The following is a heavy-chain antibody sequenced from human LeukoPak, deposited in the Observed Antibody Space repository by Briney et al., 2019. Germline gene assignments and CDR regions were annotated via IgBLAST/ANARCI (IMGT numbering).Heavy chain of an antibody. V-gene: IGHV3-64*01. CDR3: ARDGVATIDGGNYFDY. CDR2: ISSNGGST. CDR1: GFTFSSYS. J-gene: IGHJ4*02. Sequence: GGSLRLSCAASGFTFSSYSMNWVRQAPGKGLEYVSAISSNGGSTYYANSVKGRFTISRDNSKNTLYLQMGSLRAEDMAVYYCARDGVATIDGGNYFDYWGQGTLVTVSS. D-gene: IGHD5-12*01.